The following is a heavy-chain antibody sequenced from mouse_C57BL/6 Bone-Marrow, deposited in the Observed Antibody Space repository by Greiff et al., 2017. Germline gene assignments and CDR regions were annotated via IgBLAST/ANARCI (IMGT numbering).Heavy chain of an antibody. Sequence: QVQLQQPGAELVRPGTSVKLSCKASGYTFTSYWMHWVKQRPGQGLEWIGVIDPSDSYTTYNQKFTGKATLTVDTSSSTAYMQLSSLTSEDSAVYYCARGGIYYGYLFDYWGQGTTLTVSS. CDR2: IDPSDSYT. D-gene: IGHD2-2*01. CDR3: ARGGIYYGYLFDY. CDR1: GYTFTSYW. V-gene: IGHV1-59*01. J-gene: IGHJ2*01.